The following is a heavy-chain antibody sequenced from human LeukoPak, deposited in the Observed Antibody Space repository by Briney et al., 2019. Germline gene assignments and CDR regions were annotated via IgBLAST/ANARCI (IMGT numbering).Heavy chain of an antibody. V-gene: IGHV4-59*12. CDR1: GGSISNYY. D-gene: IGHD1-1*01. CDR3: ARGVVLGKDDAFDI. CDR2: IFYRGSI. Sequence: SETLSLTCTVSGGSISNYYWSWIRQPPGKGLEWIGYIFYRGSIDYSPSLQSRVTISVDTSKNHLSLRLTSVTAADTAVYFCARGVVLGKDDAFDIWGRGKMGPVSS. J-gene: IGHJ3*02.